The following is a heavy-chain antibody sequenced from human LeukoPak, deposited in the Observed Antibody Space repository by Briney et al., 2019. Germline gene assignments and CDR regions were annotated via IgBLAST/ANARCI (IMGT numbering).Heavy chain of an antibody. D-gene: IGHD3-3*01. CDR2: IKQDGSEK. V-gene: IGHV3-7*01. Sequence: GGSLRLSCAASGFTFSNYWMSWVRQGPGKGLEWVANIKQDGSEKYYVDSVKGRFSISRNDTKNSLYLQLNSLRAEDTAVYYCAREGLRFLEWSSYYFDYWGLGTLVTVSS. J-gene: IGHJ4*02. CDR1: GFTFSNYW. CDR3: AREGLRFLEWSSYYFDY.